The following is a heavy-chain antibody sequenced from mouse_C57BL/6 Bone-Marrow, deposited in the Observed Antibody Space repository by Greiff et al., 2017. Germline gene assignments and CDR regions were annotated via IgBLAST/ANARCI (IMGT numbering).Heavy chain of an antibody. Sequence: VQLQQSGPVLVKPGASVKMSCKASGYTFTDYYMNWVKQSHGKSLEWIGVINPYNGGTRYNQKFKGKATITADTSSNTAYLQLSSLTSEDTAVYYCARGGYLDYWGQGTTLTVSS. D-gene: IGHD2-2*01. CDR1: GYTFTDYY. V-gene: IGHV1-19*01. CDR2: INPYNGGT. CDR3: ARGGYLDY. J-gene: IGHJ2*01.